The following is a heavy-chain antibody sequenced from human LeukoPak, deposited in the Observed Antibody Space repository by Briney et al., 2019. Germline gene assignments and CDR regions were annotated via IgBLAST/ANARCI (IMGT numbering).Heavy chain of an antibody. Sequence: ASVKVSCKASGYTFTSYYMHWVRQAPGQGLEWMGIINPSGGSTSYAQKFQGRVTMTRDTSTSTVYMELSSLRSEDTAVYYCARETGSSGYDIHNWFDPWGQGTLVTVSS. CDR3: ARETGSSGYDIHNWFDP. V-gene: IGHV1-46*01. CDR1: GYTFTSYY. CDR2: INPSGGST. D-gene: IGHD5-12*01. J-gene: IGHJ5*02.